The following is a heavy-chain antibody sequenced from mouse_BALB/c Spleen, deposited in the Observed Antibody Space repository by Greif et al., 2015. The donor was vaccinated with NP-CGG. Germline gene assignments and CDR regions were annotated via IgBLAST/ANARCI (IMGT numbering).Heavy chain of an antibody. Sequence: QVQLQQSGPELVKPGASVKISCKASGYSFTSYYIHWVKQRPGQGLEWIGWIFPGSGNTKYNEKFKGKATLTADTSSSTASMQISSLTSEDSAVYFCAKDGIYVHAMDYWGQGTSVAVSS. CDR1: GYSFTSYY. D-gene: IGHD2-1*01. V-gene: IGHV1-66*01. J-gene: IGHJ4*01. CDR3: AKDGIYVHAMDY. CDR2: IFPGSGNT.